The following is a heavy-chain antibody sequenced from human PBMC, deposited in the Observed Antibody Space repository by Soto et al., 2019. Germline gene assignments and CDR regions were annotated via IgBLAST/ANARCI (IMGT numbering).Heavy chain of an antibody. D-gene: IGHD5-12*01. V-gene: IGHV1-46*01. CDR3: ARAEEMATPRFDY. J-gene: IGHJ4*02. Sequence: ASVKVSCKASGYTFTSYYMHWVRQAPGQGLEWMGIINPSGGSTSYAQKFQGRVTITADESTSTAYMELSSLRSEDTAVYYCARAEEMATPRFDYWGQGTLVTVSS. CDR1: GYTFTSYY. CDR2: INPSGGST.